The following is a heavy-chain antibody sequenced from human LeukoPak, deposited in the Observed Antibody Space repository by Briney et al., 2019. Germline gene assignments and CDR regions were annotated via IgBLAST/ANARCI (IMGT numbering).Heavy chain of an antibody. J-gene: IGHJ4*02. CDR2: MYYSGST. V-gene: IGHV4-59*01. CDR1: GGSISSYY. CDR3: ASLYSGSYDTGSFDYFNY. D-gene: IGHD1-26*01. Sequence: TSETLSLTCTVSGGSISSYYWSWIRQPPGKGLEWIGYMYYSGSTNYNPSLKSRVTISVDTSKNQFPLKLSSVTAADTAVYYCASLYSGSYDTGSFDYFNYWGQGTLSPSPQ.